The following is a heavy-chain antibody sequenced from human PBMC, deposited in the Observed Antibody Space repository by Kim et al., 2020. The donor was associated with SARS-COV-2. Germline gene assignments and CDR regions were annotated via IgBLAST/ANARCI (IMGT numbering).Heavy chain of an antibody. CDR3: ARDGWSGAFLFSHY. J-gene: IGHJ4*01. D-gene: IGHD3-3*02. CDR2: INASSGIT. Sequence: ASVKVSCKASGYTFTSYSMHWVRQAPGQGLEWMGRINASSGITSYSQKFQGRVTITRDTSTSTVYMELRSLRSEDTAVYYCARDGWSGAFLFSHY. V-gene: IGHV1-46*01. CDR1: GYTFTSYS.